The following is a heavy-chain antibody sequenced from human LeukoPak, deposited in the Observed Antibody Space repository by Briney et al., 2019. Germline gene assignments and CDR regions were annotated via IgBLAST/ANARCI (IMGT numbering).Heavy chain of an antibody. CDR3: ARHFTILVFDY. Sequence: PSETLSLTCTVSGGSISSSSYYWGWIRQPPGKGLEWIGSIYYSGSTYYNPSLKSRVTISVDTSKNQFSLKLSSVTAADTAVYYCARHFTILVFDYWGQGTLVTASP. J-gene: IGHJ4*02. V-gene: IGHV4-39*01. CDR1: GGSISSSSYY. CDR2: IYYSGST. D-gene: IGHD3-9*01.